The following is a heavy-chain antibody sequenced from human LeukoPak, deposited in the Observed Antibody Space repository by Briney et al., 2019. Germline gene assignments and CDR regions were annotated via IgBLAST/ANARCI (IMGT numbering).Heavy chain of an antibody. Sequence: SETLSLTCTLSGGSISRGDYYWSWIRQPPGKGLDWIGYIYYSGSTYYNPSLKSRVTISADTSKNQFSLKLSSVTAADTAEYYSPRENSDHGPHPVPPPDAFDISGQGTMVTVSS. J-gene: IGHJ3*02. CDR1: GGSISRGDYY. V-gene: IGHV4-30-4*08. D-gene: IGHD4-17*01. CDR3: PRENSDHGPHPVPPPDAFDI. CDR2: IYYSGST.